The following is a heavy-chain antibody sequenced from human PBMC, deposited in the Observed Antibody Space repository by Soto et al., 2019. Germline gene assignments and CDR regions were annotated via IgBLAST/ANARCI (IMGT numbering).Heavy chain of an antibody. V-gene: IGHV3-33*01. CDR1: GFTFSSYG. CDR3: ATIAVAGTLGY. CDR2: IWYDGSNK. D-gene: IGHD6-19*01. Sequence: GGSLRLSCAASGFTFSSYGMHWVRQAPGKGLEWVAVIWYDGSNKYYADSVKGRFTISRDNSKNTLYLKMNSLRAEDTAGYYCATIAVAGTLGYWGQGTLVTVSS. J-gene: IGHJ4*02.